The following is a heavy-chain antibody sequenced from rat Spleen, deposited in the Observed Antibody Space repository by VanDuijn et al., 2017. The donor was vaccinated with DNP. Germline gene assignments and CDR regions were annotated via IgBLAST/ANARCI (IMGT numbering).Heavy chain of an antibody. CDR1: GFTFSDYY. CDR2: ISYGGSTT. J-gene: IGHJ3*01. Sequence: EVLLVESDGGLVQPGRSLKLSCAVSGFTFSDYYMAWVRQAPAKGLEWVATISYGGSTTYYRDSVKGRFTIARADAKSTLYLQMDSLRSEDTATYYCARQTTVPTGWFAYWGQGTLVTVSS. V-gene: IGHV5-29*01. D-gene: IGHD1-1*01. CDR3: ARQTTVPTGWFAY.